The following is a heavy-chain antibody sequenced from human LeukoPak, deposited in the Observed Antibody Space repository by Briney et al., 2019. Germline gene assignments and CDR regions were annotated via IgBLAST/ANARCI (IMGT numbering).Heavy chain of an antibody. CDR3: ARNNHRRITARRFRYFDY. D-gene: IGHD6-6*01. J-gene: IGHJ4*02. CDR1: EFSVGSNY. Sequence: GGSLRLSCAASEFSVGSNYMTWVRQAPGKGLEWVSLIYSGGSTYYADSVKGRFTISRDNSKNALYLQMNSLRAEDTAVYYCARNNHRRITARRFRYFDYWGQGTLVTVSS. CDR2: IYSGGST. V-gene: IGHV3-66*01.